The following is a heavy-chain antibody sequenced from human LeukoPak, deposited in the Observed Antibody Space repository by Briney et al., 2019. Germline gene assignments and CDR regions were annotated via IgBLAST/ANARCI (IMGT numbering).Heavy chain of an antibody. D-gene: IGHD6-13*01. CDR2: ISAYNGNT. Sequence: GASVKVSCKASGYTLTSYGISWVRQAPGQGPEWMRWISAYNGNTNYAQKLQGRVTMTTDTSTSTAYMELRSLRSDDTAVYYCARDRYSSSWYGGQYYYYMDVWGKGTTVTVSS. CDR3: ARDRYSSSWYGGQYYYYMDV. CDR1: GYTLTSYG. V-gene: IGHV1-18*01. J-gene: IGHJ6*03.